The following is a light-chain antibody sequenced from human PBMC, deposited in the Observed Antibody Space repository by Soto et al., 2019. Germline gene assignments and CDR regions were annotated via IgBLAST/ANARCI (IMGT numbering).Light chain of an antibody. Sequence: EIVLTQSPATLSLSPGERATLSCRASQSVSSYLAWYQQKPGQAPRLLIYDASNRATGIPARFSCSGSGTDFTLTIDSLEPEDFAVYYCQQRSNWLTFGGGTKVEIK. CDR3: QQRSNWLT. CDR1: QSVSSY. V-gene: IGKV3-11*01. J-gene: IGKJ4*01. CDR2: DAS.